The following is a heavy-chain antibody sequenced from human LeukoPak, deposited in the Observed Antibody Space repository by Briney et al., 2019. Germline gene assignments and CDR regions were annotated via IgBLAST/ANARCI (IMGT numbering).Heavy chain of an antibody. CDR2: IYPSGDST. Sequence: GGSVRLSCAGSGFTFSTYSMTWVRQGPGKGLEWVSSIYPSGDSTFYADSVKGRFTISRDNSKNTLYLQMSSLRTEDTAIYYCAKDVVPDSGWDLDYWGQGTLVTVSS. J-gene: IGHJ4*02. V-gene: IGHV3-23*01. D-gene: IGHD6-19*01. CDR1: GFTFSTYS. CDR3: AKDVVPDSGWDLDY.